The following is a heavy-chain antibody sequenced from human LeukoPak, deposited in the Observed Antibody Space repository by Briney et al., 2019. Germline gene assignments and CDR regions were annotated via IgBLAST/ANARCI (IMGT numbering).Heavy chain of an antibody. CDR3: AKDIGGPNDY. J-gene: IGHJ4*02. CDR1: GFTFDDYA. Sequence: GGSVRLSCAASGFTFDDYAMHWVRQAPGKGLEWVSGISWNSDSIGYADSVKGRFTISRDNAKNSLYLQMNSLRAEDTAFYYCAKDIGGPNDYWGQGTLVTVSS. D-gene: IGHD3-16*01. V-gene: IGHV3-9*01. CDR2: ISWNSDSI.